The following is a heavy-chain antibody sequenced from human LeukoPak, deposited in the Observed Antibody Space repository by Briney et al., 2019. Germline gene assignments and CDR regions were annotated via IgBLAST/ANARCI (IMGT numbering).Heavy chain of an antibody. CDR3: ARNHGGWFDS. D-gene: IGHD4-23*01. V-gene: IGHV4-39*07. CDR1: GGSISNTDYY. CDR2: IFHSGAT. J-gene: IGHJ5*01. Sequence: SETLSLTCAVSGGSISNTDYYWGWIRQPPGKGLEWIGSIFHSGATYYNPSLKSRVTISIDTSKSQFSLRLSSVTAADTAAYYCARNHGGWFDSWGQGTLVTVSS.